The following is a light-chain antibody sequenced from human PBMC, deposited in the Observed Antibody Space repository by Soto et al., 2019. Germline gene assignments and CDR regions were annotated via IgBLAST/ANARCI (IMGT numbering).Light chain of an antibody. CDR1: NSNIGAGYE. V-gene: IGLV1-40*01. J-gene: IGLJ3*02. CDR3: QSYDSSLQAWV. Sequence: QSVLTQPPSVSGAPGQRVIISCTGSNSNIGAGYEVHWYHQFPGTAPKLPIYGNTNRPSGVPDRVSGSKSDMSASLAINGLLAEDEADYYGQSYDSSLQAWVFGGGTKVTVL. CDR2: GNT.